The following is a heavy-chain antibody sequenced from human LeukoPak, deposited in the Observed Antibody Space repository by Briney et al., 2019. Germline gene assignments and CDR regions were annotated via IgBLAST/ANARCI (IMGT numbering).Heavy chain of an antibody. CDR3: ARDSCSSTSCLSIDDD. D-gene: IGHD2-2*01. V-gene: IGHV1-2*02. CDR1: GYTFIAYY. CDR2: INPNSGGT. Sequence: GASVKVSFMASGYTFIAYYMHWVRQAPGQGLEWMGWINPNSGGTNYAQKFQGRVTMTRDTSISTVYMELSRLRSDDTAVYYCARDSCSSTSCLSIDDDWGQGTLVTVSS. J-gene: IGHJ4*01.